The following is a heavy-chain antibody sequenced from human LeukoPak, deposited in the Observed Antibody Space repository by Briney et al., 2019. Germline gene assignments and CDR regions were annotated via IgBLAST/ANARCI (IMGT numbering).Heavy chain of an antibody. J-gene: IGHJ4*02. CDR1: GFTFNSNW. CDR2: IKQEGSEK. CDR3: ARDKYYDRYFDS. Sequence: GGSLRLSCVASGFTFNSNWMSWVRQAPGKGLEWVANIKQEGSEKYYVDSVKGRFTISRDNAKNSVALQMNSLRAEDTAVYYCARDKYYDRYFDSWGQGTLVTVSS. V-gene: IGHV3-7*01. D-gene: IGHD3-22*01.